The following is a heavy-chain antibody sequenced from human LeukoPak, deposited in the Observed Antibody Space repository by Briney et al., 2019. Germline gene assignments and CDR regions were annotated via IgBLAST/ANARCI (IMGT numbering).Heavy chain of an antibody. Sequence: GGSLRLSCAAYGFTFSTYSLNWVRQAPGKGLKWFSSISSSSSYISYADSVKGRSTISRGTAKNSLYRQMNSPRATDTAINYRARDELKVKLFAPWGEGTRVTVS. D-gene: IGHD3-22*01. CDR2: ISSSSSYI. J-gene: IGHJ5*02. CDR3: ARDELKVKLFAP. V-gene: IGHV3-21*01. CDR1: GFTFSTYS.